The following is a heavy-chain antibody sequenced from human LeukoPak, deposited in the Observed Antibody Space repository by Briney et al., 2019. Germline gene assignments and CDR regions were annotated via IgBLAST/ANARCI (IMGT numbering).Heavy chain of an antibody. CDR1: GGSMRFYY. V-gene: IGHV4-59*08. J-gene: IGHJ4*02. CDR3: ARRAGIGQAYFDY. D-gene: IGHD6-13*01. CDR2: IYYSGST. Sequence: SETLSLTCTVSGGSMRFYYWSWIRQSPGKGLECIGYIYYSGSTYYNPSLKSRVTISVDTSKNQFSLNLDPVTAADTAVYYCARRAGIGQAYFDYWGQGTLVTVSS.